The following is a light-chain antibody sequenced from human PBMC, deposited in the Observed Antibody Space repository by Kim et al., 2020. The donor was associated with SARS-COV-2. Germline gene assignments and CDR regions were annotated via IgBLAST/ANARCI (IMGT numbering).Light chain of an antibody. J-gene: IGKJ3*01. Sequence: EIVLTQSPGSLSLSPGERATLSCRASQSVGDDDLAWYQQKPGQAPRLLMFAANIRATGVPDRFRGSGSGADFTLTISGLEPEDLAVYFCQQYHESPRTFGPGTKVDIK. CDR2: AAN. CDR1: QSVGDDD. CDR3: QQYHESPRT. V-gene: IGKV3-20*01.